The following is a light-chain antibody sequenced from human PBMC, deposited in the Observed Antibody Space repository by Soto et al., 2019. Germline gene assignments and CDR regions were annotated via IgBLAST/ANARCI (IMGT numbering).Light chain of an antibody. V-gene: IGKV1-5*03. Sequence: DIQMTQSPSTLSASVGDRVTITCRASQNIINYLAWYQQKPGKAPKLLIYTASSLETGVPSRFSGSGSGTEFTLTVSSLQTDDFGTYYCQQYNIYPWTFGQGTKVKIK. CDR3: QQYNIYPWT. CDR2: TAS. J-gene: IGKJ1*01. CDR1: QNIINY.